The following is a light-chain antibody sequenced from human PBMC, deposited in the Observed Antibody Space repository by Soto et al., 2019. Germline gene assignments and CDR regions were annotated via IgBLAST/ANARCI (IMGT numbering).Light chain of an antibody. V-gene: IGKV1-12*01. J-gene: IGKJ5*01. CDR2: AAS. CDR3: QQGDSFPIT. CDR1: QSISSW. Sequence: DIQMTQSPSSVSASVGDRVTITWRASQSISSWLAWYLQKPGTVPKLLIYAASSLQSGVPSRFSGSGAGTEFTLTITSLLPEDFGTYYCQQGDSFPITFGQGTRLEIK.